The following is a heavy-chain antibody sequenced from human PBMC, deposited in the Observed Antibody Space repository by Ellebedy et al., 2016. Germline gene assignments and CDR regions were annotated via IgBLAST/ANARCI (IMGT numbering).Heavy chain of an antibody. CDR3: ARHREPTVIVVVPAADWYFDL. V-gene: IGHV4-34*01. D-gene: IGHD2-2*01. Sequence: SETLSLXXAVYGGSFSGYYWSWIRQPPGKGLEWIGEINHSGSTNYNPSLKSRVTLSVDTSKNQFSLKLSSVTAADTAVYYCARHREPTVIVVVPAADWYFDLWGRGTLVTVSS. CDR2: INHSGST. CDR1: GGSFSGYY. J-gene: IGHJ2*01.